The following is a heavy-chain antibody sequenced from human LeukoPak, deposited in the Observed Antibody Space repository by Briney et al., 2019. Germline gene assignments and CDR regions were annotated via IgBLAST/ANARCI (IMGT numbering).Heavy chain of an antibody. J-gene: IGHJ4*02. D-gene: IGHD3-3*02. Sequence: PGGSLRLSCTASGFTFGDYAMTWVRQAPGKGLEWVGFIRSKIYGGTPEYAASVKGRFTISRDNAKNSLYLQMNSLRAEDTAVYYCARDSNVDLDYWGQGTLVTVSS. V-gene: IGHV3-49*04. CDR2: IRSKIYGGTP. CDR1: GFTFGDYA. CDR3: ARDSNVDLDY.